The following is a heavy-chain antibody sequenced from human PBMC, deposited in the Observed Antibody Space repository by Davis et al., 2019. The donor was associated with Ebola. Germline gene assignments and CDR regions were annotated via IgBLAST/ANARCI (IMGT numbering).Heavy chain of an antibody. CDR3: ARDQLLVSGY. J-gene: IGHJ4*02. D-gene: IGHD6-13*01. Sequence: SLKISCAASGFTFDDYAMHWVRQAPGKGLEWVSGISWNSGSIGYVDSVKGRFTISRDNAKNSLYLQMNSLRAEDTAVYYCARDQLLVSGYWGQGTLVTVSS. V-gene: IGHV3-9*01. CDR1: GFTFDDYA. CDR2: ISWNSGSI.